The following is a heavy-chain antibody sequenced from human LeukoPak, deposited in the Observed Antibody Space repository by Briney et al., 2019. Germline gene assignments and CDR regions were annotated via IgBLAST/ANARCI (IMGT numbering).Heavy chain of an antibody. V-gene: IGHV3-23*01. CDR1: GFTFSYYA. Sequence: PGGSLRLSCAASGFTFSYYAMSWVRQAPGKGLEWVSTISGRGGSTYYPDSVKGRFTISRDTSKNTLYLQMNSLRAADTAVYYCAKKQDIVVENWFDPWGRGTLVTVSS. D-gene: IGHD2-15*01. CDR3: AKKQDIVVENWFDP. CDR2: ISGRGGST. J-gene: IGHJ5*02.